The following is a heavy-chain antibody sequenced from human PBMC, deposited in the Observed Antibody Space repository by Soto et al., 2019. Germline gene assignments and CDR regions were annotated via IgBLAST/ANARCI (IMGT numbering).Heavy chain of an antibody. V-gene: IGHV1-2*04. CDR2: INPNSGDT. Sequence: QVQLAQSGAEVKNPGASVKVSCKASGYTFTDYYIHWLRQAPAQGLEWMGGINPNSGDTKYAQQWQGWATMTTDTSISTTYMELSRPTAHDTALYNCARGPSHGAFDIWCKGTIITVSS. CDR3: ARGPSHGAFDI. CDR1: GYTFTDYY. J-gene: IGHJ3*02.